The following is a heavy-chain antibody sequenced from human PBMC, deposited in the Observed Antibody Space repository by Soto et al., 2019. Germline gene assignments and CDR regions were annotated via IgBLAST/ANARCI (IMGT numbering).Heavy chain of an antibody. V-gene: IGHV4-38-2*01. Sequence: SETLSLTCAVSGYSISSGYYWGWLRQPPGKGLEWIGSIYHGGSTYYNPSLNSRVTLSIDMTHNHVSLILNSVTAADTAVYHCARVGARGTYYYDSSPYTCETWFDPWCQGTLVTVSS. CDR2: IYHGGST. CDR1: GYSISSGYY. J-gene: IGHJ5*02. CDR3: ARVGARGTYYYDSSPYTCETWFDP. D-gene: IGHD3-22*01.